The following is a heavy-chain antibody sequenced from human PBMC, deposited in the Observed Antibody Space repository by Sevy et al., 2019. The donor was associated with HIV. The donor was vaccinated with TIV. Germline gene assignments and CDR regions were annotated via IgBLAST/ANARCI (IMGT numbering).Heavy chain of an antibody. Sequence: SLRLSCTASGFTFGDYCMSWDRQAPGKGLEWVAFLKSDVYGGTVDHAASVRGRFVISRDDSKTIAYLQMNDLKTEDTGAYYCTRWKAAQSIFDYWGQGALVTVSS. V-gene: IGHV3-49*04. CDR1: GFTFGDYC. D-gene: IGHD6-13*01. J-gene: IGHJ4*02. CDR3: TRWKAAQSIFDY. CDR2: LKSDVYGGTV.